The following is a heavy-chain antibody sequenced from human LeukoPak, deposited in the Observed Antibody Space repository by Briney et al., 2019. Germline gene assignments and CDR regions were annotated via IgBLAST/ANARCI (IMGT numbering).Heavy chain of an antibody. CDR3: ARGLDYYDSSGYYRPVYYFDY. CDR2: IYTSGST. D-gene: IGHD3-22*01. CDR1: GGSISSYY. Sequence: SETLSLTCTVSGGSISSYYWSWIRQPAGKGLEWIGRIYTSGSTNYNPSLKSRVTMSVDTSKNQFSLKLSSVTAADTAVYYCARGLDYYDSSGYYRPVYYFDYWGQGTLVTVSS. V-gene: IGHV4-4*07. J-gene: IGHJ4*02.